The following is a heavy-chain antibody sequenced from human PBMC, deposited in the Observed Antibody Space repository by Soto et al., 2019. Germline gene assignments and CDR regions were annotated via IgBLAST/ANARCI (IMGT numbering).Heavy chain of an antibody. J-gene: IGHJ4*02. D-gene: IGHD2-2*01. CDR2: IWYDGSNK. V-gene: IGHV3-33*01. Sequence: QVQLVESGGGVVQPGWSLRLSCAASGFTFSSYGMHWVRQAPGKGLEWVAVIWYDGSNKYYADSVKGRFTISRDNSKNTLYLQMNSLRAEDTAVYYCARGDIVVVPAALPFYWGQGTLVTVSS. CDR1: GFTFSSYG. CDR3: ARGDIVVVPAALPFY.